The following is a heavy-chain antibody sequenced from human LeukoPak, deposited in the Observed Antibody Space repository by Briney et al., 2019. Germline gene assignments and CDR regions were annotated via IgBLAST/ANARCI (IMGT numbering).Heavy chain of an antibody. J-gene: IGHJ3*02. CDR2: IHYSGRT. D-gene: IGHD3-16*01. Sequence: SESLSLTCTVPGGSITGYYWIWIRQPPGKGLEWIGYIHYSGRTNYNPSLRSRVALLVDTSKNQFSLNLYSVTAADTAVYYCARHKPTGGVDAFDMWGQGTMVTVSS. CDR1: GGSITGYY. CDR3: ARHKPTGGVDAFDM. V-gene: IGHV4-59*08.